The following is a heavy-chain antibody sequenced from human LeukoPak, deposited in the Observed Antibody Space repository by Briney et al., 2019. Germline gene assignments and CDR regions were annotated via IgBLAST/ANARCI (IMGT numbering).Heavy chain of an antibody. CDR3: ASTYYYEYYFDY. D-gene: IGHD3-22*01. Sequence: PSETLSLTCSVSGGSMNTYYWNWVRQTPGKGLEWIGYVSYSGTTAYNPSFKSRITISADTSKNQFSLKLSSVTAADTAVYYCASTYYYEYYFDYWGQGTLVTVSS. CDR1: GGSMNTYY. V-gene: IGHV4-59*08. CDR2: VSYSGTT. J-gene: IGHJ4*02.